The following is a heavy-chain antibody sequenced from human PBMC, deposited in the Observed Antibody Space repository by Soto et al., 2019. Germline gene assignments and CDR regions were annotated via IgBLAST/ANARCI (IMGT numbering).Heavy chain of an antibody. CDR3: ASVTTPYYYYGMDV. CDR2: IYTSGST. Sequence: PSETLSLTCTVSGGSISSYYWSWTRQPAGKGLEWIGRIYTSGSTNYNPSLKSRVTMSVDTSKNQFSLKLSSVTAADTAVYYCASVTTPYYYYGMDVWGQGTTVTVSS. J-gene: IGHJ6*02. V-gene: IGHV4-4*07. D-gene: IGHD4-17*01. CDR1: GGSISSYY.